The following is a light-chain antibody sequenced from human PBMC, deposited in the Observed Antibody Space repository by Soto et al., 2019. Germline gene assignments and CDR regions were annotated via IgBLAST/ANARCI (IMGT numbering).Light chain of an antibody. CDR1: QSVSSSY. CDR3: QQYGSSLYT. Sequence: EIVFTQSPGTLSLSPGERATLSCRASQSVSSSYLAWYQKKPGQAPRLLIYGASSRATGIPDRFSGSGSGTDFTLTISRLEPEDFAVYYCQQYGSSLYTFGQGTKLEIK. J-gene: IGKJ2*01. V-gene: IGKV3-20*01. CDR2: GAS.